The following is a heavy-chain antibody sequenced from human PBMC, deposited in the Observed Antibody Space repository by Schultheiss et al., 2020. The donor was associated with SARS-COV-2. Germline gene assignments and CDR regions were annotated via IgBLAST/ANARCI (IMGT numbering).Heavy chain of an antibody. D-gene: IGHD2-15*01. J-gene: IGHJ4*02. Sequence: SETLSLTCTVSGASISGGDYYWSWIRQPPGKGLEWIGEIYHSGSTNYNPSLRSRITMSSDTSKNEFSLKLTSVTAADTAVYHCARFGRQSGASYPDYWGLGKLVTVSS. CDR3: ARFGRQSGASYPDY. CDR1: GASISGGDYY. CDR2: IYHSGST. V-gene: IGHV4-39*01.